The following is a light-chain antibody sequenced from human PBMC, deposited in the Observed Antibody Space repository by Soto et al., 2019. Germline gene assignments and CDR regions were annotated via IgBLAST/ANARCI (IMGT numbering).Light chain of an antibody. J-gene: IGKJ1*01. CDR2: GAS. CDR1: QSVSNY. CDR3: QQYGSSYPWT. Sequence: EIVLTQSPATLSLSAGERATLSCRVSQSVSNYLAWYQQKPGQAPRLLIYGASSRATGIPDRFSGSGSGTDFTLTIRRLEPEDFAVYYCQQYGSSYPWTFGQGTKVDI. V-gene: IGKV3-20*01.